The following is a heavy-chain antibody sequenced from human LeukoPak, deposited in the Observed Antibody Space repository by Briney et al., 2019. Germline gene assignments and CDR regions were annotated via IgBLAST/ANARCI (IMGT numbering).Heavy chain of an antibody. CDR2: ITGSGGNT. D-gene: IGHD3-9*01. J-gene: IGHJ4*02. CDR1: GFTFSNYA. CDR3: AKWGDYDVLTGYYVSDY. V-gene: IGHV3-23*01. Sequence: GASLRLSCAASGFTFSNYAMSWVRQAPGKGLEWVSAITGSGGNTYYADSVKGRFTISRDNSKNTVFLQMNSLRAKDTAVYYCAKWGDYDVLTGYYVSDYWGQGTLVTVSS.